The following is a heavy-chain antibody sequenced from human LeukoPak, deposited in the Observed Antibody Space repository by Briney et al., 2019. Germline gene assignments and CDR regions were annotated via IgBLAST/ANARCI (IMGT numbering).Heavy chain of an antibody. J-gene: IGHJ4*02. Sequence: SETLSLTCAVYGGSFSGYYWSWIRQPPGKGLEWIGEINHSGSTNYNPSLKSRVTISVDTSKNQFSLKLSSVTAADTAVYYCARGRGAYDFWSGYYIYYFDYWGQGTLVTVSS. V-gene: IGHV4-34*01. CDR3: ARGRGAYDFWSGYYIYYFDY. CDR1: GGSFSGYY. CDR2: INHSGST. D-gene: IGHD3-3*01.